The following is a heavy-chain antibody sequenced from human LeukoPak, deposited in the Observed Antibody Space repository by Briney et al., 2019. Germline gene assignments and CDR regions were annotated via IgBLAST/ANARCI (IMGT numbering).Heavy chain of an antibody. CDR2: IIPIFGTA. J-gene: IGHJ5*02. V-gene: IGHV1-69*13. CDR1: GGTFSSYA. Sequence: ASVKVSCKASGGTFSSYAISWVRQAPGQGLEWMGGIIPIFGTANYAQKFQGRVTITADESTSTAYMELSSLRSEDAAVYYCARGSSPMTTVTNWFDPWGQGTLVTVSS. D-gene: IGHD4-17*01. CDR3: ARGSSPMTTVTNWFDP.